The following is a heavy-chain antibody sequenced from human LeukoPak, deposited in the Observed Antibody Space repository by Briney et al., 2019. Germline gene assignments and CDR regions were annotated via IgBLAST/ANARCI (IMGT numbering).Heavy chain of an antibody. J-gene: IGHJ6*02. D-gene: IGHD6-19*01. CDR1: GFTFDDYA. V-gene: IGHV3-9*01. Sequence: GRSLRLSCAASGFTFDDYAMHWVRQAPGKGLEWVSGISWNSGSIGYADSVKGRFTISRDNAKNSLYLQMNSLRAEDTALYYCAKDSIGSGWFSWEDYYGMDVWGQGTTVTVSS. CDR3: AKDSIGSGWFSWEDYYGMDV. CDR2: ISWNSGSI.